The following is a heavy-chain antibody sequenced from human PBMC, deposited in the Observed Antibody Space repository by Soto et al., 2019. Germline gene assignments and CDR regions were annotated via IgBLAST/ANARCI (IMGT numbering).Heavy chain of an antibody. Sequence: PGGSLRLSCAAPGFTFRSYSMSGVRQAPGKGLEWVSAISGSGGSTYCADSVKGRFTISRDNSKNTLYLQMNSLRAEDTAVYYCAKFHDYGGNSGYYYYGMDVWGQGTTVTVSS. J-gene: IGHJ6*02. V-gene: IGHV3-23*01. CDR1: GFTFRSYS. D-gene: IGHD4-17*01. CDR2: ISGSGGST. CDR3: AKFHDYGGNSGYYYYGMDV.